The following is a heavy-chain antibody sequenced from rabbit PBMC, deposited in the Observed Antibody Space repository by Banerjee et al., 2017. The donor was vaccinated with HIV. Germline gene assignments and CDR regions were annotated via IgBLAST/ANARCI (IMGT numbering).Heavy chain of an antibody. V-gene: IGHV1S40*01. CDR3: ARRGAYSGTAYGTFNL. CDR1: GFSFSSGYY. J-gene: IGHJ4*01. D-gene: IGHD4-2*01. Sequence: QSLEESGGDLVKPGASLTLTCTASGFSFSSGYYMCWVRQAPGKGLEWIGCIGAGSGSTYYASWAKGRFTISKTSSTTVTLQMTSLTVADTATYFCARRGAYSGTAYGTFNLWGQGTLVTVS. CDR2: IGAGSGST.